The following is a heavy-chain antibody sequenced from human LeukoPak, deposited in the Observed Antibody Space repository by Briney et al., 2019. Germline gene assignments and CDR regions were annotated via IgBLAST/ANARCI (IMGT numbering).Heavy chain of an antibody. CDR2: ISYDGSNK. J-gene: IGHJ4*02. Sequence: PGGSLRLSCAASGFTFSSYGMHWVRQAPGKGLEWVAVISYDGSNKYYADSVKGRFTISRDNSKNTLYLQMNSLRAEDTAVYYCARDRGDFWSRYYTLDYWGQGTLVTVSS. CDR3: ARDRGDFWSRYYTLDY. V-gene: IGHV3-30*03. CDR1: GFTFSSYG. D-gene: IGHD3-3*01.